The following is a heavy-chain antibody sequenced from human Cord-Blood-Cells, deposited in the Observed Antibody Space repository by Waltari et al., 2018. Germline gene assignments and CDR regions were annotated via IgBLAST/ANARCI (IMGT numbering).Heavy chain of an antibody. CDR1: GFTFSSYS. D-gene: IGHD1-7*01. CDR3: ARDLAELDDY. V-gene: IGHV3-21*01. CDR2: ISSSSSYI. J-gene: IGHJ4*02. Sequence: EVQLVESGGGLVKPGGSLRLSCAASGFTFSSYSMNWVRQAPGKGLECVSSISSSSSYIYYADSVKGRFTISRDNAKNSLYLQMNSLRAEDTAVYYCARDLAELDDYWGQGTLVTVSS.